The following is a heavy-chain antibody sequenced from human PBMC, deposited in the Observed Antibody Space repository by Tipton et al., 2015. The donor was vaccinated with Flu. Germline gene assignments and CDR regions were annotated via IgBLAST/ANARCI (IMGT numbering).Heavy chain of an antibody. CDR2: ISWNSGSI. D-gene: IGHD6-13*01. CDR1: GFTFDDYA. V-gene: IGHV3-9*01. Sequence: SLRLSCAASGFTFDDYAMHWVRQAPGKGLEWVSGISWNSGSIGYADSVKGRFTISRDNAKNSLYLQMNSLRAEDTALYYCAKDLLAAAGNGNAFDIWGQGTMVTVSS. J-gene: IGHJ3*02. CDR3: AKDLLAAAGNGNAFDI.